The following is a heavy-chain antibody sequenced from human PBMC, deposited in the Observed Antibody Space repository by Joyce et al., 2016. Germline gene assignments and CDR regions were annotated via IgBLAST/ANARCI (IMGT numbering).Heavy chain of an antibody. V-gene: IGHV3-30*18. CDR1: GFTFSNYA. D-gene: IGHD1-26*01. CDR2: ISFDGNNS. J-gene: IGHJ4*02. CDR3: AKDHLKELHFDY. Sequence: VQLVESGGGVVQPGRSLRLSCAASGFTFSNYAMHWVRQAPGKGLEWVAFISFDGNNSYYTDSVKGRFTISRDNSMNTLYLQMSSLRAEDTAVYYCAKDHLKELHFDYWGQGTLVTVSS.